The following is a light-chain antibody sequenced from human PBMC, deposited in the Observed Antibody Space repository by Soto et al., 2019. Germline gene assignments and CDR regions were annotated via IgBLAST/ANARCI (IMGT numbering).Light chain of an antibody. Sequence: QSMLTQPASVSGSPGQSITISCTGTSSDVGAYNYVSWYQQHPGKAPKLMIYDVSHRPSGVSHRFSGSKSGNTASLTISGLQAEDEADYYCGSYTTSSNYVFGTVTKVTVL. V-gene: IGLV2-14*01. J-gene: IGLJ1*01. CDR2: DVS. CDR3: GSYTTSSNYV. CDR1: SSDVGAYNY.